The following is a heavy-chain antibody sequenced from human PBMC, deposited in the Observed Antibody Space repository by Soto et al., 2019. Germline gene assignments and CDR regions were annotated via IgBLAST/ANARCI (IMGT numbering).Heavy chain of an antibody. D-gene: IGHD3-9*01. V-gene: IGHV4-59*01. J-gene: IGHJ5*02. CDR1: GASISSYY. Sequence: PSETLSLTCFVSGASISSYYWSWIRQPPGKGLEWIGHFYYTGSNSYNPSLKSRITLSVDTSKNEFSLKLASVTAADTAIYYCARSYDILTGYPENWFDPWGQGILVTVSS. CDR2: FYYTGSN. CDR3: ARSYDILTGYPENWFDP.